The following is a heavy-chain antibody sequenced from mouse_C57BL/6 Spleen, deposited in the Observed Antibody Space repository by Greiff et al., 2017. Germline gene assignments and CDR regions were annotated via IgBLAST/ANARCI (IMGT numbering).Heavy chain of an antibody. J-gene: IGHJ4*01. CDR3: TRDRGSSYPYYAMDY. CDR1: GFTFSSYA. Sequence: EVKLMESGEGLVKPGGSLKLSCAASGFTFSSYAMSWVRQTPEKRLEWVAYISSGGDYIYYADTVKGRFTISRDNARNTLYLQMSSLKSEDTAMYYCTRDRGSSYPYYAMDYWGQGTSVTVSS. D-gene: IGHD1-1*01. CDR2: ISSGGDYI. V-gene: IGHV5-9-1*02.